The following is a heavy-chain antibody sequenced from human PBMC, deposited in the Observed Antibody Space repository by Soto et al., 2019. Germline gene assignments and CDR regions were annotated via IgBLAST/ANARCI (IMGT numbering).Heavy chain of an antibody. J-gene: IGHJ3*02. CDR3: AREPRYCSGGSCSIMGDAFDI. Sequence: EVQLVESGGGLVQPGGSLRLSCVASGFTVTDLYMNWVRQAPGKGLEWVSVIYKDFTDYADFVKGRFSVYTDSSKNALYLQMDNLRAEDTAVYYCAREPRYCSGGSCSIMGDAFDIWGQGAMVTVSS. CDR1: GFTVTDLY. D-gene: IGHD2-15*01. V-gene: IGHV3-66*01. CDR2: IYKDFT.